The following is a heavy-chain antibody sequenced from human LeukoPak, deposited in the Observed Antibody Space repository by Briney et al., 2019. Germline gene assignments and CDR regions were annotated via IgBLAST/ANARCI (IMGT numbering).Heavy chain of an antibody. Sequence: ASVKVSCKVSGYTLTELSMHWVRQAPGKGLEWMGGFDPEDGETIYAQKFQGRVTMTEDTSTDTAYMELSSLRSKDTAVYYCAAYYDLISMVGGWGQGTLVTVSS. CDR2: FDPEDGET. CDR3: AAYYDLISMVGG. CDR1: GYTLTELS. J-gene: IGHJ4*02. D-gene: IGHD3-22*01. V-gene: IGHV1-24*01.